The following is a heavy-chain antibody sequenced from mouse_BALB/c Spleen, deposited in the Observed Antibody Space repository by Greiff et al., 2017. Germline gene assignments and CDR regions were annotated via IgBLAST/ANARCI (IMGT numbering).Heavy chain of an antibody. Sequence: VQLQQSGAELVKPGASVKLSCTASGFNIKYTYMHWVKQRPEQGLEWIGRIDPANGNTKYDPKFQGKATITADTSSNTAYLQLSSLTSEDTAVYYCALYGYGFAYWGQGTLVTVSA. CDR3: ALYGYGFAY. CDR1: GFNIKYTY. V-gene: IGHV14-3*02. D-gene: IGHD2-2*01. CDR2: IDPANGNT. J-gene: IGHJ3*01.